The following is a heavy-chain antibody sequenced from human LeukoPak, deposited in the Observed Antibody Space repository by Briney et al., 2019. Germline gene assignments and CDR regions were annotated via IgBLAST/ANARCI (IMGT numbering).Heavy chain of an antibody. CDR1: GFTFSDYY. V-gene: IGHV3-11*06. J-gene: IGHJ3*02. CDR2: ISSSSSYT. D-gene: IGHD3-9*01. Sequence: PGGSLRLSCAASGFTFSDYYMSWIRQAPGKGLEWVSYISSSSSYTNYADSVKGRFTISRDNAKNSLHLQMNSLRAEDTAVYYCAREAQYYDILTGYYNPAFDIWGQGTMVTVSS. CDR3: AREAQYYDILTGYYNPAFDI.